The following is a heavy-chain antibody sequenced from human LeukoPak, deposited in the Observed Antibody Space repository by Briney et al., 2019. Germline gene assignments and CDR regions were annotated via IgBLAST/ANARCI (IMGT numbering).Heavy chain of an antibody. Sequence: SCKVSGYTLTELSMHWVRQAPGKGLEWAAVTSSDLNVKLYADSVKGRFTISRDNSRSTLYLQMNSLRPEDTAIYYCAREGYYGSGSPPSLYFDYWGQGTLVTVSS. V-gene: IGHV3-30*03. CDR1: GYTLTELS. J-gene: IGHJ4*02. D-gene: IGHD3-10*01. CDR2: TSSDLNVK. CDR3: AREGYYGSGSPPSLYFDY.